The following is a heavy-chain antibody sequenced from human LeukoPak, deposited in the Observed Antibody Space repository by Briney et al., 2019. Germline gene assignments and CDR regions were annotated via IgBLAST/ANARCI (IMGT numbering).Heavy chain of an antibody. J-gene: IGHJ1*01. CDR2: IYSGGST. CDR1: GFTVSSNY. Sequence: GGSLRLSCAASGFTVSSNYMSWVRQAPGKGLEWVSVIYSGGSTYYADSVKGRFTISRDNSKNTLYLQMNSLRAEDTAVYYCARDYGDYVGYFQHWGQGTLVTVSS. D-gene: IGHD4-17*01. CDR3: ARDYGDYVGYFQH. V-gene: IGHV3-66*01.